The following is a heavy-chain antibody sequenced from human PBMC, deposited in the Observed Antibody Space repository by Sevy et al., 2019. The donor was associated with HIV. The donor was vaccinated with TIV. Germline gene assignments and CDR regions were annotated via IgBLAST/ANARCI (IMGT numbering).Heavy chain of an antibody. Sequence: SETLSLTCTVSGGSISSSSYYWGWIRQPPGKGLEWIGSIYDSGSTYYNPSLKSRVTISVDTSKNQFSLKQSSVTAADTVVYYCATSGGFYGDYAGIFINKYYSHYYGMDVWGQGTTVTVSS. CDR1: GGSISSSSYY. CDR2: IYDSGST. D-gene: IGHD4-17*01. CDR3: ATSGGFYGDYAGIFINKYYSHYYGMDV. V-gene: IGHV4-39*01. J-gene: IGHJ6*02.